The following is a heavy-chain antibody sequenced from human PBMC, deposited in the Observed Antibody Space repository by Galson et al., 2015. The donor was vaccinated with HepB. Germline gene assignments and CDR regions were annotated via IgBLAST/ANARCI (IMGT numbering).Heavy chain of an antibody. D-gene: IGHD3-10*01. CDR3: ARDRWYMVRGRWFDP. J-gene: IGHJ5*02. V-gene: IGHV3-66*02. Sequence: SLRLSCAASGFTVSSNYMSWVRQAPGKGLEWVSVIYSGGSTYYADSVKGRFTISRDNSKNTLYLQMNSLRAEDTAVYYCARDRWYMVRGRWFDPWGQGTLVTVSS. CDR1: GFTVSSNY. CDR2: IYSGGST.